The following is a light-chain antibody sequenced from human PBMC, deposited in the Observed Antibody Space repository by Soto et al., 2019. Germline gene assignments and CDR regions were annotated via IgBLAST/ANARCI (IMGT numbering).Light chain of an antibody. J-gene: IGLJ1*01. CDR1: SSDVGYYNQ. V-gene: IGLV2-11*01. Sequence: QSALTQPRSVSGSPGQSVTISCTGASSDVGYYNQVSWYQQNPGKAPKLMIYDVTKRPSGVPDRFSGSKSGNTASLTISGLQAEDEADYYCCSYAGSYIFVFGTGTKVTVL. CDR3: CSYAGSYIFV. CDR2: DVT.